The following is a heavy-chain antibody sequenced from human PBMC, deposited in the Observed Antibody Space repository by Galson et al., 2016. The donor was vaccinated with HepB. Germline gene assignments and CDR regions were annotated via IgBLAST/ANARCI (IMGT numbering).Heavy chain of an antibody. Sequence: SETLSLTCSVSGASISGYYWSWIRQPPGKGLEWIGPIYYSGSTNYNPSLNSRATISIATSEKQLSLTLTSVPAADTAVYSCARQSRQDGTVDYWGQGTLVTVSS. CDR1: GASISGYY. D-gene: IGHD5-24*01. J-gene: IGHJ4*02. V-gene: IGHV4-59*08. CDR3: ARQSRQDGTVDY. CDR2: IYYSGST.